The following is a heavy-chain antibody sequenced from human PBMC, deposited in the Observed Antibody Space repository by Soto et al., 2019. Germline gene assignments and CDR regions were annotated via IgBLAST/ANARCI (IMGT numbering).Heavy chain of an antibody. J-gene: IGHJ5*01. D-gene: IGHD3-22*01. CDR3: ARKSRLNSWFDS. CDR1: GGSFSDYS. V-gene: IGHV4-34*01. CDR2: INHSGST. Sequence: PSETLSLTCAVYGGSFSDYSWTWIRQPPGKGLEWIGEINHSGSTYYNPSLKSRVTISVDTSKNQFSLKLTSVTAADTAVYYCARKSRLNSWFDSSGQGTLVTGSS.